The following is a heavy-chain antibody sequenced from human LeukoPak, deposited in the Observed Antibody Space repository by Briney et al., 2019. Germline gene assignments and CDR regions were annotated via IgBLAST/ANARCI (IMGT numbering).Heavy chain of an antibody. Sequence: SETLSLTCTVSGYSISSDYYWGWIRQPPGKGLEWIGSIYHSGSTYYDPSLKSRVTISVDTSKNQFSLKLSSVTAADTAVYYCASDGASIAADFDYWGQGTLVTVSS. CDR1: GYSISSDYY. CDR3: ASDGASIAADFDY. D-gene: IGHD6-6*01. J-gene: IGHJ4*02. V-gene: IGHV4-38-2*02. CDR2: IYHSGST.